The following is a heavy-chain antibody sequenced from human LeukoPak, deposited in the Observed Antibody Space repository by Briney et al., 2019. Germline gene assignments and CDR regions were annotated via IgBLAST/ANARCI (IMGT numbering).Heavy chain of an antibody. CDR3: ARLTYNYGTGSGFDF. Sequence: GGSLRLSCAASGITFDDYGMSWVRQAPGKGLEWVSAISGSGGSTYYAYSVKGRFTISRDNSKNTLYLQMNSLRAEDTAVYYCARLTYNYGTGSGFDFWGQGTLVTVSS. D-gene: IGHD5-18*01. CDR2: ISGSGGST. V-gene: IGHV3-23*01. CDR1: GITFDDYG. J-gene: IGHJ4*02.